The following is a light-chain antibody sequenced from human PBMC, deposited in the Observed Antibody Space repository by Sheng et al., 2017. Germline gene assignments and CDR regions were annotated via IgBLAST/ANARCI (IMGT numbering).Light chain of an antibody. CDR2: AAS. CDR1: QSVGSY. V-gene: IGKV3-11*01. J-gene: IGKJ4*01. Sequence: DIVLTQSPATLSLSPGERATLSCRASQSVGSYLAWYHQKPGQAPRLLIYAASKRATGIPARFSGSGSGTDFTLTISSLEPEDFAVYYCQQRSNWPLTFGGGTSVEIK. CDR3: QQRSNWPLT.